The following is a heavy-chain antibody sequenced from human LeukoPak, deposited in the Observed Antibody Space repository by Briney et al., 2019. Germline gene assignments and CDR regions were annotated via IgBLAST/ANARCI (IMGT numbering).Heavy chain of an antibody. CDR2: ISGSAGRT. J-gene: IGHJ3*02. CDR3: AKEVVTLTVASAGAFDI. Sequence: PGGSLRLSCAASGFTFSSYSMNWVRQAPGKGLEWVSGISGSAGRTYYAESVKGRFTISRDNSKNTLYLQVNSLRVEDTSVYYCAKEVVTLTVASAGAFDIWGQGTMVTVSP. CDR1: GFTFSSYS. V-gene: IGHV3-23*01. D-gene: IGHD3-22*01.